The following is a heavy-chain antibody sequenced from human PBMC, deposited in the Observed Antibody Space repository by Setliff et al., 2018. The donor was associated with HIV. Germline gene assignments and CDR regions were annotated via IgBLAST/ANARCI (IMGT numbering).Heavy chain of an antibody. Sequence: SETLSLTCTVSGGSIGDYFWNWIRQPPGKGLEWIGYIYDSGNTNYNPSLESRVSISVDTSKKQFSLELNSVTAADAAVYYCARGHTKNYYGGDFFDFWGQGSLVTVSS. V-gene: IGHV4-59*01. J-gene: IGHJ4*02. CDR3: ARGHTKNYYGGDFFDF. D-gene: IGHD1-26*01. CDR2: IYDSGNT. CDR1: GGSIGDYF.